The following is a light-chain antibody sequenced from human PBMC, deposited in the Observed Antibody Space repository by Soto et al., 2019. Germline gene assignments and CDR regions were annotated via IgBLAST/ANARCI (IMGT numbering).Light chain of an antibody. CDR2: LNSDGSH. V-gene: IGLV4-69*01. CDR3: QTWGTGIVV. CDR1: SGLNSYA. J-gene: IGLJ2*01. Sequence: QLVLTQSPSASASLGASVKLTCTLSSGLNSYAIAWHQQQPEKGPRYLMKLNSDGSHSKGDGIPDRFSGSSSGAERYLTISSLQSEDEADYYCQTWGTGIVVFGGGPKLTVL.